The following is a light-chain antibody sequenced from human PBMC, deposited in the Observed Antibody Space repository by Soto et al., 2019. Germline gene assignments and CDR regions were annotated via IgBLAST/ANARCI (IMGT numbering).Light chain of an antibody. Sequence: QSLLTQPPSASGTPGQMWTISCSGISSNIGSNTVNWYQQLPGTAPKLLIYNNNQRPSGVPDRISGSKYGTSASLAIGGLQSEDEADYYCAAWDDSLNGFYVFGTGTKVTGL. J-gene: IGLJ1*01. CDR1: SSNIGSNT. CDR3: AAWDDSLNGFYV. V-gene: IGLV1-44*01. CDR2: NNN.